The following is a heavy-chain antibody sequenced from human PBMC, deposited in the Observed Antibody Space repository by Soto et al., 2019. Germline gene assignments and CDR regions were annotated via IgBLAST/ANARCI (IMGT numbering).Heavy chain of an antibody. V-gene: IGHV1-8*01. CDR3: AKTYCNSATCYSGIFDS. D-gene: IGHD2-2*02. CDR1: GYSCANYD. CDR2: MNPDSGNT. J-gene: IGHJ4*02. Sequence: GASVKVSCKASGYSCANYDINCVLQSTGQGLEWMGWMNPDSGNTGYAQKFQGRVTMTRDTSSSTAYMELSSLRSDDTAVYFCAKTYCNSATCYSGIFDSWGQGTLVTVSS.